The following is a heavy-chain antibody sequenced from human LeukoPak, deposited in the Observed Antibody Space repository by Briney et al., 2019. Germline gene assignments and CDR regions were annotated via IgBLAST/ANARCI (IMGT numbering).Heavy chain of an antibody. CDR2: LTDSGGCT. J-gene: IGHJ4*02. V-gene: IGHV3-23*01. Sequence: PGGSLRLSYAASGFNLSNYAMSWVRQAPGKGLEWVSSLTDSGGCTYYAASVKGRFTISRDTSKNTLYLQMNSLRAEDTAVYYCAKDFAYGGNSPFDYWGQGTLVTVSS. D-gene: IGHD4-23*01. CDR1: GFNLSNYA. CDR3: AKDFAYGGNSPFDY.